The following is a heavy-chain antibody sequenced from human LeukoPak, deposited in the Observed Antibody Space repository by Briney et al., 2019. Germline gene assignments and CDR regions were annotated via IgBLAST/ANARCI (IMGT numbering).Heavy chain of an antibody. CDR3: ARGAERYSSGSGDY. J-gene: IGHJ4*02. Sequence: PGGSLRLSCAASGFTFSSYWMSWVRQAPGKGLEWVANIKQDGSEKYYVDSVKGRFTISRDNAKNSLYLQMNSLRAEDTAVYYCARGAERYSSGSGDYWGQGTLVTVSS. D-gene: IGHD6-25*01. V-gene: IGHV3-7*01. CDR1: GFTFSSYW. CDR2: IKQDGSEK.